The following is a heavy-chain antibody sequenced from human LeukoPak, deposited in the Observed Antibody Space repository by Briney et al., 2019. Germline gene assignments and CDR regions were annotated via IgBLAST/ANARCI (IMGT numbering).Heavy chain of an antibody. CDR1: GGSISSSSYY. V-gene: IGHV4-61*01. CDR3: ARDPTTVTKGLDI. CDR2: ISYIGST. J-gene: IGHJ3*02. D-gene: IGHD4-17*01. Sequence: SETLSLTCTVSGGSISSSSYYWSWIRQPPGKGLEWIGYISYIGSTNYNPSLKSRVTISVDTSKNQFSLKLSSVTAADTAVYYCARDPTTVTKGLDIWGQGTMVTVSS.